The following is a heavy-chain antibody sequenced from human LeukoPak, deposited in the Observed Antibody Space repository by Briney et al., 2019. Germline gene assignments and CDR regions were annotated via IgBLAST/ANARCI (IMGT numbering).Heavy chain of an antibody. CDR1: GFTFSSYG. D-gene: IGHD3-22*01. CDR2: IWYDGSNK. J-gene: IGHJ4*02. CDR3: TTDGLYYYDSSGYYSD. Sequence: GGSLRLSCAASGFTFSSYGMHWVRQAPGKGLEWVAVIWYDGSNKYYADSVKGRFTISRDNSKNTLYLQMNSLRAEDTAVYYCTTDGLYYYDSSGYYSDWGQGTLVTVSS. V-gene: IGHV3-33*01.